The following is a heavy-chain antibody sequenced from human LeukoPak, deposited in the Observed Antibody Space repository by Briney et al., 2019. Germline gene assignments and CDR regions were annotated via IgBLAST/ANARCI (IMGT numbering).Heavy chain of an antibody. CDR3: ARAQQQLAKRTGYYYYYMDV. V-gene: IGHV3-21*01. D-gene: IGHD6-13*01. CDR2: ISSSGTYI. CDR1: GFTLNTYT. J-gene: IGHJ6*03. Sequence: PGGSLRLSCAASGFTLNTYTMNWVRQAPGKGLEWVSSISSSGTYIYYADSVKGRFTISRDDAKNSLSLQMNSLRAEDTAVYYCARAQQQLAKRTGYYYYYMDVWGKGTTVTVSS.